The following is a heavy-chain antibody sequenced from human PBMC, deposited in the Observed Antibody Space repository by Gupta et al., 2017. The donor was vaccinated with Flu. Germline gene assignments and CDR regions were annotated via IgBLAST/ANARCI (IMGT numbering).Heavy chain of an antibody. D-gene: IGHD5-18*01. CDR3: ARVGWASAPETAMATPFDY. V-gene: IGHV3-33*01. Sequence: GLEWVALIWYDENNNYYGDSVKGRFTISRDNSKNMLYLQMNSLRVEDTAVYHCARVGWASAPETAMATPFDYWGQGTLVTVSS. J-gene: IGHJ4*02. CDR2: IWYDENNN.